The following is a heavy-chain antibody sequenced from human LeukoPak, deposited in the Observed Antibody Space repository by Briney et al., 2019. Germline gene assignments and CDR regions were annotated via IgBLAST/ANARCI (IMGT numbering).Heavy chain of an antibody. Sequence: PGGSLRLSCAASGFTFSNYWMNWVRQAPGKGLEWVANIKQDGSEKYYVDSVEGRFTVSRDNTKNSLYLQMNSLRAEDTAVYYCARAPRFRLVGVPKGPFDPWGQGTLVTVSS. CDR1: GFTFSNYW. CDR3: ARAPRFRLVGVPKGPFDP. D-gene: IGHD1-26*01. CDR2: IKQDGSEK. V-gene: IGHV3-7*03. J-gene: IGHJ5*02.